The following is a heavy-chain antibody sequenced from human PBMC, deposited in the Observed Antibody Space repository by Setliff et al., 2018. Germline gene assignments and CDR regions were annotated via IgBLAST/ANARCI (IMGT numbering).Heavy chain of an antibody. CDR1: GESFDTYY. D-gene: IGHD1-1*01. CDR3: RQAVVGRDVFDI. J-gene: IGHJ3*02. CDR2: INQGGSG. V-gene: IGHV4-34*01. Sequence: TLSLTCNVYGESFDTYYWSWIRQPPGKGLEWFGEINQGGSGDYNPSFKGRVTISVDTSKKQFSLTLRYVTAADTALYYCRQAVVGRDVFDIWGQGTVVTVSS.